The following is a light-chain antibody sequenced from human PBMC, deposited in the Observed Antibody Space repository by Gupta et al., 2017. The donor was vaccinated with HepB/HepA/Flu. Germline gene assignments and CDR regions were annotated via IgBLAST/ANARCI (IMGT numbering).Light chain of an antibody. J-gene: IGLJ2*01. CDR3: SSYTTSNTLV. V-gene: IGLV2-14*03. CDR1: SSDIGAYNY. Sequence: QSALTQPASVSGSPGQSITISCTGTSSDIGAYNYVSWYQLHPGKAPKLMIYDVSYRPAGVSSRFSGSKSGNTASLTISGLQAEDAADYYGSSYTTSNTLVFGGGTKLTVL. CDR2: DVS.